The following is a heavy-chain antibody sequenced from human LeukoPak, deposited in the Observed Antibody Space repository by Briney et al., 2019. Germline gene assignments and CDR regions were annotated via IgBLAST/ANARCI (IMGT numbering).Heavy chain of an antibody. CDR1: GGTFSSYA. CDR2: MNPNSGNT. V-gene: IGHV1-8*03. D-gene: IGHD5-18*01. J-gene: IGHJ5*02. Sequence: ASVKVSCKASGGTFSSYAINWVRQATGQGLEWMGWMNPNSGNTGYAQKFQGRVTITRNTSISTAYMELSSLRSEDTAVYYCARSPPRGSSLNWIDPWGQGTLVTVSS. CDR3: ARSPPRGSSLNWIDP.